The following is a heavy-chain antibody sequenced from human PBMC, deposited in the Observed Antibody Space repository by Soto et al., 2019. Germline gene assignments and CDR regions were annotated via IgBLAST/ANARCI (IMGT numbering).Heavy chain of an antibody. CDR3: ARLLGGSGSFIDY. D-gene: IGHD3-10*01. J-gene: IGHJ4*02. CDR1: GFIFSGYW. CDR2: INSDGSTT. Sequence: EVQLVESGGGLVQPGGSLRLSCAASGFIFSGYWMHWVRQAPGKGLVWVSRINSDGSTTSYADSVKGRFTISRENAKNTMYLQMNSLRAEDTAVYYCARLLGGSGSFIDYWGQGTLVTVSS. V-gene: IGHV3-74*01.